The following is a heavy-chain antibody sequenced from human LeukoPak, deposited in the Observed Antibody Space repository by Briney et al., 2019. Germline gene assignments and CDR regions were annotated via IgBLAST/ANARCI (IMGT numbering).Heavy chain of an antibody. CDR3: ARHNPKAYCGGDCYSDAFDI. CDR2: IYSGGST. CDR1: GFTVSSNY. J-gene: IGHJ3*02. V-gene: IGHV3-66*04. D-gene: IGHD2-21*02. Sequence: GGSLRLSCAASGFTVSSNYMSWVRQAPGKGLEWVSVIYSGGSTYYADSVKGRFTISRDNSKNTLYLQMNSLRAEDTAVYYCARHNPKAYCGGDCYSDAFDIWGQGTMVTVSS.